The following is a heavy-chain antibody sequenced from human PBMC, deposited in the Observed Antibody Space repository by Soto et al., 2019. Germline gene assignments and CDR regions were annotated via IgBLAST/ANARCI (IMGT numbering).Heavy chain of an antibody. D-gene: IGHD2-2*01. CDR3: ASDRGGDIVVVPAAIYSYGMDV. CDR1: GFTFSSYA. J-gene: IGHJ6*02. V-gene: IGHV3-30-3*01. Sequence: GGSLRLSCAASGFTFSSYAMHWVRQAPGKGLEWVAVISYDGSNKYYADTVRGRLTISRDNSKNTLYLQMNSLRAEDTAVYYCASDRGGDIVVVPAAIYSYGMDVWGQGTMVTVSS. CDR2: ISYDGSNK.